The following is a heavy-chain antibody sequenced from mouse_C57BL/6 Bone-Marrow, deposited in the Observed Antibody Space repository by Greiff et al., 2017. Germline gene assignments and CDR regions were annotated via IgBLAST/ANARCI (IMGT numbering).Heavy chain of an antibody. J-gene: IGHJ3*01. CDR2: IRLKSNNYAT. CDR1: GFTFSNYW. V-gene: IGHV6-6*02. CDR3: NGNAY. Sequence: EVMLVESGGGLVQPGGSMKLSCVASGFTFSNYWMNWVRQSPEKGLEWVAEIRLKSNNYATHYAESVKGRFTISRDDSKSSVYLQMNNLRAEDTGIYYWNGNAYWGQGTLVTVSA. D-gene: IGHD2-1*01.